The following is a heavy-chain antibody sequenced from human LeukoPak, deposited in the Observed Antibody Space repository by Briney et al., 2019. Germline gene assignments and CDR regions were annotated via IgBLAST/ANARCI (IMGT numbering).Heavy chain of an antibody. J-gene: IGHJ4*02. Sequence: SETLSLTCAVSGGSISSGGYSWSWIRQPPGKGLEWIGYIYHSGSTYYNPSLKSRVTISVDRSKNQFSLKLSSVTAADTAVYYCARVRITIFGVVIIGGYYFDYWGQGTLVTVSS. CDR3: ARVRITIFGVVIIGGYYFDY. CDR2: IYHSGST. D-gene: IGHD3-3*01. CDR1: GGSISSGGYS. V-gene: IGHV4-30-2*01.